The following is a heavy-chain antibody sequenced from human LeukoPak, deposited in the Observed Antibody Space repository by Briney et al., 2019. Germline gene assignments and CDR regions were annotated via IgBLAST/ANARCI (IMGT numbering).Heavy chain of an antibody. J-gene: IGHJ4*02. CDR3: ARSIGHFDS. CDR1: GFTFSSYW. D-gene: IGHD2-21*01. Sequence: GGSLRLSCVASGFTFSSYWMHWVRQAPGKGLVWVSRVNTDGTNTIYADSVKGRFTNSRDNAKNTLYLQMSSLRADDTAVYYCARSIGHFDSWGQGTLVTVSS. CDR2: VNTDGTNT. V-gene: IGHV3-74*01.